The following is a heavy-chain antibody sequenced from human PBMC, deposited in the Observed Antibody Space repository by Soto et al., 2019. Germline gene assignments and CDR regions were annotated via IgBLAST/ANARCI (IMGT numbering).Heavy chain of an antibody. J-gene: IGHJ4*02. CDR3: AREAAAGFDY. D-gene: IGHD6-13*01. V-gene: IGHV4-59*01. CDR1: GGSISSYY. Sequence: SETLSLTCTVSGGSISSYYWSWIRQPPGKGLEWIGYIYYSGSTNYNPSLKSRVTISVDTSKNQFSLKLSSVTAADTAVYYCAREAAAGFDYWGQGALVTVSS. CDR2: IYYSGST.